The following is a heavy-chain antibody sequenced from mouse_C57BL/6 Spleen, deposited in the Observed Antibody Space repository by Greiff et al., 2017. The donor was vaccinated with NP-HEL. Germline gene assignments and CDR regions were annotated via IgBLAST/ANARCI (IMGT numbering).Heavy chain of an antibody. J-gene: IGHJ3*01. CDR2: ISDGGSYT. CDR1: GFTFSSYA. D-gene: IGHD4-1*01. Sequence: EVKVEESGGGLVKPGGSLKLSCAASGFTFSSYAMSWVRQTPEKRLEWVATISDGGSYTYYPDNVKGRFTISRDNAKNNLYLQMSHLKSEDTAMYYCARELGRGGWFAYWGQGTLVTVSA. CDR3: ARELGRGGWFAY. V-gene: IGHV5-4*01.